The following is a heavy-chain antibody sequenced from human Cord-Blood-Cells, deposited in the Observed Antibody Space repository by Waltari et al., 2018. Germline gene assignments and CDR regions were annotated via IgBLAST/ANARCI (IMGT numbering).Heavy chain of an antibody. CDR1: GFPFSSHW. D-gene: IGHD6-6*01. V-gene: IGHV3-7*01. CDR2: IKQDGSEK. Sequence: EVQLVEYGGGSVQLGGPLRLPGASSGFPFSSHWMGWSAQGPGKGLEWVANIKQDGSEKYYVDSVKGRFTISRDNAKNSLYLQMNSLRAEDTAVYYCARSIAARLGFDYWGQGTLVTVSS. CDR3: ARSIAARLGFDY. J-gene: IGHJ4*02.